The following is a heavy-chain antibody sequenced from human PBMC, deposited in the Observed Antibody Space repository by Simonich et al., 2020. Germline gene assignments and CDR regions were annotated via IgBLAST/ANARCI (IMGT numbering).Heavy chain of an antibody. V-gene: IGHV1-2*06. J-gene: IGHJ4*02. CDR2: TNPNICGT. CDR3: ASGWDWGFSHMSDY. D-gene: IGHD7-27*01. CDR1: GYTFTGYY. Sequence: QVQLVQSGAEVKKPGASVKVSCKASGYTFTGYYMHWVRQAPGQGLEWVERTNPNICGTNYEKKVQGRVTMTRDTSISTAYMELSRLRSDDTAVYYCASGWDWGFSHMSDYWGQGTLVTVSS.